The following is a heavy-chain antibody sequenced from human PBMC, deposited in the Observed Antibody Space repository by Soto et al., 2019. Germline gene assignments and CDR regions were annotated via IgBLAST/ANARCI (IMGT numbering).Heavy chain of an antibody. CDR2: IYYSGST. Sequence: QVQLQESGQGLVKPSETLSLTCPVSGGSISSYYWSWIRQPPGKGLEWIGYIYYSGSTNYNPSLKCRVTISVDTSKNQFSLKLSSVTSADTAVYYCARSSSSWSNYFDYWGQGTLVTVSS. V-gene: IGHV4-59*01. CDR1: GGSISSYY. CDR3: ARSSSSWSNYFDY. D-gene: IGHD6-13*01. J-gene: IGHJ4*02.